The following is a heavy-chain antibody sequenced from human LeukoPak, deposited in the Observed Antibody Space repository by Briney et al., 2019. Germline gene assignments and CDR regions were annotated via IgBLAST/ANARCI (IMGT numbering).Heavy chain of an antibody. Sequence: GRSLRLSCAASGFIFSSYSMTWVRQAPGKGLKCISVITGSGGNTYYADSVKGRFTISKDNSKNTVYLQLSSLRVDDTAVYYCAKAASSSWPSYYYGVDVWGQGTTVTVSS. V-gene: IGHV3-23*01. D-gene: IGHD6-13*01. CDR3: AKAASSSWPSYYYGVDV. CDR1: GFIFSSYS. J-gene: IGHJ6*02. CDR2: ITGSGGNT.